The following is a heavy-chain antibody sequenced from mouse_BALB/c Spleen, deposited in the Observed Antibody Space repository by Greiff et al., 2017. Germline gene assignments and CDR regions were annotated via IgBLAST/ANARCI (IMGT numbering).Heavy chain of an antibody. CDR1: GFTFSSYT. Sequence: EVKLVESGGGLVKPGGSLKLSCAASGFTFSSYTMSWVRQTPEKRLEWVATISSGGSYTYYPDSVKGRFTISRDNAKNTLYLQMSSLKSEDTAMYYCTRTYYGSSYFDYWGQGTTLTVSS. CDR2: ISSGGSYT. D-gene: IGHD1-1*01. CDR3: TRTYYGSSYFDY. V-gene: IGHV5-6-4*01. J-gene: IGHJ2*01.